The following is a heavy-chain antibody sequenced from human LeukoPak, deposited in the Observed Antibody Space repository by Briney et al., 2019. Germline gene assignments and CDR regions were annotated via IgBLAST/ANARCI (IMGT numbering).Heavy chain of an antibody. J-gene: IGHJ4*02. CDR2: ISAYNGNT. D-gene: IGHD3-3*01. V-gene: IGHV1-18*01. Sequence: GASVKVSCKASGYTFTSYGISWVRQAPGQGLEWMGWISAYNGNTNYAQKLQGRVTMTTDTSTSTAYMELRSLRSDDTAVYYCARDRDTRRAITTFGVVANHPLGYWGQGTLVTVSS. CDR3: ARDRDTRRAITTFGVVANHPLGY. CDR1: GYTFTSYG.